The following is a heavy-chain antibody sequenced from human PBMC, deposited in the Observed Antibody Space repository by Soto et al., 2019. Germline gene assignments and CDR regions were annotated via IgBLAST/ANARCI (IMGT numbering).Heavy chain of an antibody. D-gene: IGHD2-15*01. V-gene: IGHV3-21*01. Sequence: EVQLVESGGGLVKPGGSLRLSCAASGFTFNSYTMNWVRQAPGKGLEWVSSITSSSSYIYYEDSVKGRFTISRDNAKNSMYLQMNSLRVEDTAVYYCERDWTRDCSVGSCYGPDFWGQGSLVTVS. CDR2: ITSSSSYI. CDR1: GFTFNSYT. J-gene: IGHJ4*02. CDR3: ERDWTRDCSVGSCYGPDF.